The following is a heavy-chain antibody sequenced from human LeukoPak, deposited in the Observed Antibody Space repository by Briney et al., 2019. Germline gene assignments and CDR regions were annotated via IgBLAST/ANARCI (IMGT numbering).Heavy chain of an antibody. J-gene: IGHJ3*02. CDR3: ARDRATYYDFWSGYYRLKHDAFDI. CDR1: GGSISSSNW. D-gene: IGHD3-3*01. V-gene: IGHV4-4*02. CDR2: IYHSGST. Sequence: SGTLSLTCAVSGGSISSSNWWSWVRQPPGKGLEWIGEIYHSGSTNYNPSLKSRVTISVDKSKNQFSLKLSSVTAADTAVYYCARDRATYYDFWSGYYRLKHDAFDIWGQGTMVTVSS.